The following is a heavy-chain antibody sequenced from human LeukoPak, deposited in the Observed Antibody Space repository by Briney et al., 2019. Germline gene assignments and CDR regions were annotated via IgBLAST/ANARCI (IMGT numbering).Heavy chain of an antibody. CDR3: ARDTPENWFDP. CDR2: IYTSGST. J-gene: IGHJ5*02. Sequence: SETLSLTCAVYGGSFSGYYWSWIRQPAGKGLEWIGRIYTSGSTNYNPSLKSRVTMSVDTSKNQFSLKLSSVTAADTAVYYCARDTPENWFDPWGQGTLVTVSS. D-gene: IGHD2-15*01. V-gene: IGHV4-4*07. CDR1: GGSFSGYY.